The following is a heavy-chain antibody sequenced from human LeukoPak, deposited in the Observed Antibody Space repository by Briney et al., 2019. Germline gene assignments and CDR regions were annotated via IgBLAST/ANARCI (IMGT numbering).Heavy chain of an antibody. V-gene: IGHV4-39*01. CDR2: IYYSGST. J-gene: IGHJ6*03. CDR1: GGSISSSTYY. Sequence: SETLSLTCTASGGSISSSTYYWDCIRQPPGKGLEWIGSIYYSGSTYYNPSLKSRVTISVDTSKNQFSLKLSSVTAADTAVYYCAIVPAVPMDVWGKGTTVTVSS. D-gene: IGHD2-2*01. CDR3: AIVPAVPMDV.